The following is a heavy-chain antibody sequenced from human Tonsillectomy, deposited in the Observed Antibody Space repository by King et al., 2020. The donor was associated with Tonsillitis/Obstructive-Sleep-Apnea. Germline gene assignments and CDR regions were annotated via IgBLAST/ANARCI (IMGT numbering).Heavy chain of an antibody. V-gene: IGHV3-30*04. D-gene: IGHD2-2*01. CDR2: ISYDGSNK. Sequence: VQLVESGGGVVQPGRSLRLSCAASGFTFSIYAMHWVRQAPGKGLEWVAVISYDGSNKYYADSVKGRFTISRDNSKNTLYLQMNSLRAEDTAVFHCARPSGIRCSSTSCYSWRFDVWGRGTLVTVSS. J-gene: IGHJ2*01. CDR3: ARPSGIRCSSTSCYSWRFDV. CDR1: GFTFSIYA.